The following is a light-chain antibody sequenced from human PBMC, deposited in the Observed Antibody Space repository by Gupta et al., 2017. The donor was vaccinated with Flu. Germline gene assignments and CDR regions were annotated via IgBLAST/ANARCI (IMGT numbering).Light chain of an antibody. CDR3: MQGTHWPPIT. CDR2: KAS. Sequence: DVVLTQSPLSLPVTLGQPASISCRSNQRLVYSYGNTYLNWFQQRPGQSPRRLIFKASNRDSGVPDRLSGSGSGTDLALRISRGEAEDVGVYYCMQGTHWPPITFGPGTKVEIK. CDR1: QRLVYSYGNTY. J-gene: IGKJ3*01. V-gene: IGKV2-30*01.